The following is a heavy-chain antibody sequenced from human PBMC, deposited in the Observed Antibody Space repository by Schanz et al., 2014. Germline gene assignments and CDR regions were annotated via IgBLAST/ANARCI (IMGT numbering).Heavy chain of an antibody. CDR2: IVGGGGRT. CDR1: GFTFSGYA. D-gene: IGHD3-16*01. Sequence: EVQLLESGGGLVQPGGSLRISCAASGFTFSGYAMSWVRQAPGKGLEWVSSIVGGGGRTYYADSVKGRFTISRDNSKNTLYRQMNSLRVEDTAVYYCVILDVRDYWGQGTLVTVSA. J-gene: IGHJ4*02. V-gene: IGHV3-23*01. CDR3: VILDVRDY.